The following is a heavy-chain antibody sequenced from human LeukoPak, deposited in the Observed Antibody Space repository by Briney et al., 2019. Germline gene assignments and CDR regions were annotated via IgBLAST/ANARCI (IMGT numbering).Heavy chain of an antibody. D-gene: IGHD3-22*01. V-gene: IGHV4-39*01. CDR1: GGSISSSSYY. CDR3: ASDYYYDSSSYDAFDI. CDR2: THYSGST. Sequence: SETLSLTCSVSGGSISSSSYYWGWIRQPPGKGLEWIGSTHYSGSTYYNPSLKSRVTISVDTSKNQFSLKMRSMTAADTAVYYCASDYYYDSSSYDAFDIWGQGTMVTVSS. J-gene: IGHJ3*02.